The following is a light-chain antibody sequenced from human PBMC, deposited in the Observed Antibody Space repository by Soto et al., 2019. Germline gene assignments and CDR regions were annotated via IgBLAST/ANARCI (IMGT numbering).Light chain of an antibody. V-gene: IGLV2-8*01. CDR1: SSDVGGYNY. Sequence: QSALTQPPSASGSPGQPVTISCTGTSSDVGGYNYVSWYQQHPGKAPKLMIYEVSKRPSGVPDRFSGSKSGNTASLTVSGLQAEDEADYYCSSYAGSLVVFGGGTKLTVL. CDR2: EVS. J-gene: IGLJ2*01. CDR3: SSYAGSLVV.